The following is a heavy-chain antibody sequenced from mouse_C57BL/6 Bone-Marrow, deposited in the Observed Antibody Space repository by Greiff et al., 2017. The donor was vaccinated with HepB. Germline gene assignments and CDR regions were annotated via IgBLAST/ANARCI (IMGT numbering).Heavy chain of an antibody. CDR1: GYTFTSYG. CDR3: ASPLIYYYGSSYFDY. J-gene: IGHJ2*01. D-gene: IGHD1-1*01. CDR2: IYPRSGNT. Sequence: QVQLQQSGAELARPGASVKLSCKASGYTFTSYGISWVKQRTGQGLEWIGEIYPRSGNTYYNEKFKGKATLTADKSSSTAYMELRSLTSEDSAVYFCASPLIYYYGSSYFDYWGQGTTLTVSS. V-gene: IGHV1-81*01.